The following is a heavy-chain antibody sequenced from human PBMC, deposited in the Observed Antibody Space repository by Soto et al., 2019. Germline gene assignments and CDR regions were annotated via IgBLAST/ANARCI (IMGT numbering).Heavy chain of an antibody. J-gene: IGHJ5*02. CDR2: IIPIFGTA. CDR3: ARVRYYDSKFNP. D-gene: IGHD3-22*01. Sequence: SVKVSCKASGGTFSSYAISWVRQAPEQGLEWMGGIIPIFGTANYAQKFQGRVTITADESTSTAYMELSSLRSEDTAVYYCARVRYYDSKFNPWGQGTLVTVSS. CDR1: GGTFSSYA. V-gene: IGHV1-69*13.